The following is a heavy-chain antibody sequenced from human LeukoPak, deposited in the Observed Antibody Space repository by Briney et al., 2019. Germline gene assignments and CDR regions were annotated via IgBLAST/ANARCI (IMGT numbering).Heavy chain of an antibody. Sequence: PGGSLRLSCAASGFTFSDYSMSWIRQAPGKGLEWVSYISGRDSTKYYADSVKGRFTIFKDDAKNSLYLQMNSLRAEDTAVYYCARLITTSGLDQWGQGTLVTVSS. CDR1: GFTFSDYS. CDR3: ARLITTSGLDQ. J-gene: IGHJ4*02. D-gene: IGHD6-13*01. V-gene: IGHV3-11*01. CDR2: ISGRDSTK.